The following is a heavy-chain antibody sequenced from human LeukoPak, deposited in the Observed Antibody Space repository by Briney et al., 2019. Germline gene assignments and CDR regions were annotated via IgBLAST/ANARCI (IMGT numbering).Heavy chain of an antibody. D-gene: IGHD2-2*01. J-gene: IGHJ5*02. CDR2: INHSGST. CDR1: GGSFSGYY. CDR3: ARTKTNIAVVAGTSGKRVWFDP. Sequence: SETLSLTCAVYGGSFSGYYWSWLRQPPGKGLEWIGEINHSGSTNYNPSLKSRLTMSVDTSKNQFSLTLSSVTAADTAVYYCARTKTNIAVVAGTSGKRVWFDPWGQGTLVTVSS. V-gene: IGHV4-34*01.